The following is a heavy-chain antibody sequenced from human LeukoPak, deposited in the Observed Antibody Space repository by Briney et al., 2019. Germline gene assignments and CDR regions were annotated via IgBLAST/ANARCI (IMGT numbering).Heavy chain of an antibody. D-gene: IGHD6-13*01. CDR1: GFTFSSYW. CDR2: ISDSGGST. CDR3: AKDLHSSSWYNYFQH. Sequence: PGGSLRLSCAASGFTFSSYWMSWVRQAPGKGLEWVSAISDSGGSTYYADSVTGRFTISRDNSKNTLYLQMNYLRDDDTAVYYCAKDLHSSSWYNYFQHWGQGTLVTVSS. V-gene: IGHV3-23*01. J-gene: IGHJ1*01.